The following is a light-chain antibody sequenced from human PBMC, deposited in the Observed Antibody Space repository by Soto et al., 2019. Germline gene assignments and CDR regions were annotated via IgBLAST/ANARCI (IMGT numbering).Light chain of an antibody. CDR3: CSYAGSSTFVV. V-gene: IGLV2-23*03. J-gene: IGLJ2*01. CDR1: NSDVGSYNL. Sequence: QSALTQPASVSGSPGQSITISCTGTNSDVGSYNLVSWYQQHPGKAPKLMIYEGNKRPSGVSNRFSGSKSGNTASLTISGLQAEDEADYYCCSYAGSSTFVVFGGGTKVTVL. CDR2: EGN.